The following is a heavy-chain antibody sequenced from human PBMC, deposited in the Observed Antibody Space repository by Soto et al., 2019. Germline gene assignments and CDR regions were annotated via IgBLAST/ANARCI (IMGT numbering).Heavy chain of an antibody. V-gene: IGHV4-59*01. CDR1: GGSISSYY. D-gene: IGHD6-13*01. Sequence: SETLSLTCTVSGGSISSYYWSWIRQPPGKGLKWIGYIYYSGNTNYNPSLKSRVTISVDTSKNQFSLKLSSVTAADTAVYYCARAAVGLSSSENWFDPWGQGTLVTVSS. CDR2: IYYSGNT. J-gene: IGHJ5*02. CDR3: ARAAVGLSSSENWFDP.